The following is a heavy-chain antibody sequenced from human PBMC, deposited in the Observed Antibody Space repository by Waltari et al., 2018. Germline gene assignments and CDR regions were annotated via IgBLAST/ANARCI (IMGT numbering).Heavy chain of an antibody. CDR3: ARAGLSASGVVLDDAFDI. D-gene: IGHD3-3*01. J-gene: IGHJ3*02. CDR1: GFTFSSYS. V-gene: IGHV3-21*01. Sequence: EVQLVETGGGLIQPGGSLRLSCAASGFTFSSYSITWVRPAPGKGLEWLSIISRSSTYIYYSDSVKGRFTISRDNAKNSVFLQMNSLRAEDTAMYYCARAGLSASGVVLDDAFDIWGQGTMVIVSS. CDR2: ISRSSTYI.